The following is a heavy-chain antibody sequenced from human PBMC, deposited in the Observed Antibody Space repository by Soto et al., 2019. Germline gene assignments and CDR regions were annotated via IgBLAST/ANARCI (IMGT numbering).Heavy chain of an antibody. Sequence: SETLSLTCDVSGYSISSGYQWGWIRQPPGKGLEWIGNIYHSGTTSYNPSLKSRVTVSVDTSKNQISLNLTPVTAADTAIYYCARDFFGNHYFDYWGQGILVTVSS. J-gene: IGHJ4*02. CDR2: IYHSGTT. V-gene: IGHV4-38-2*02. CDR1: GYSISSGYQ. CDR3: ARDFFGNHYFDY. D-gene: IGHD3-10*01.